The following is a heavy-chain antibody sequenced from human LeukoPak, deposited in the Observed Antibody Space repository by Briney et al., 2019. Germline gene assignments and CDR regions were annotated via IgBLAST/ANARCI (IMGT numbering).Heavy chain of an antibody. CDR3: AKGGLYSSYIWVF. J-gene: IGHJ4*02. V-gene: IGHV3-7*01. Sequence: GGSLRLSCTVSGVTFRTSWMSWVRQAPGKGLEWVANIKQDGSEEYYVDSVKGRFTISRDNAKNSLYLQMTILRAEDTALYYCAKGGLYSSYIWVFWGRGTLVTVSS. CDR2: IKQDGSEE. CDR1: GVTFRTSW. D-gene: IGHD3-16*01.